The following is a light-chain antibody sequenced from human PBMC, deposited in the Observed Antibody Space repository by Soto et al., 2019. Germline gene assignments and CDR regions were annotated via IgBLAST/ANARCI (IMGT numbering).Light chain of an antibody. Sequence: QSVLTQPASVSGSPGQSITISCTGTSSDVGSYNLVSWFQQHPGKAPKLMIYEGSKRPSGVSNRFSVSKSGNTASLTISGLQAEDEGDYYCCSYAGSSTYVFGTGTKVTLL. CDR3: CSYAGSSTYV. V-gene: IGLV2-23*01. J-gene: IGLJ1*01. CDR1: SSDVGSYNL. CDR2: EGS.